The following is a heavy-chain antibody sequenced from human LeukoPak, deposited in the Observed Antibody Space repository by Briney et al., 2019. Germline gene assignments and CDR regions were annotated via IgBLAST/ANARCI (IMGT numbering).Heavy chain of an antibody. V-gene: IGHV5-51*01. CDR3: ARRGDTAMDSIDY. D-gene: IGHD5-18*01. Sequence: GESLKISCKGSGYSFTSYWIGWVRQMPGKGLEWMGIIYPGDSDTRYSSSFQGQVTISADKSISTAYLQWSSLKASDTAMYYCARRGDTAMDSIDYWGQGTLVTVSS. CDR1: GYSFTSYW. J-gene: IGHJ4*02. CDR2: IYPGDSDT.